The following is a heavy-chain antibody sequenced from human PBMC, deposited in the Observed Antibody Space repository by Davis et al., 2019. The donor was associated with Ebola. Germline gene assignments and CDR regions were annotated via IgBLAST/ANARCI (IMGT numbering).Heavy chain of an antibody. V-gene: IGHV3-33*01. J-gene: IGHJ4*02. CDR3: ASTYCGGDCYAYYFDF. CDR2: IWYDGSNK. D-gene: IGHD2-21*02. CDR1: GFTFSSYG. Sequence: GESLKISCAASGFTFSSYGMHWVRQAPGKGLEWVAVIWYDGSNKYYADSVKGRFTISRDNSKNTLYLQMNSLRAEDTAVYYCASTYCGGDCYAYYFDFWGQGTLVTVSS.